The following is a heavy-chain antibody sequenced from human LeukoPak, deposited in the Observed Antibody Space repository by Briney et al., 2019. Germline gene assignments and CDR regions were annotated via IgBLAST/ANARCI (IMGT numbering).Heavy chain of an antibody. CDR3: ARGEAVAGPPDY. CDR1: GGTFSSCA. Sequence: ASVKVSCKASGGTFSSCAISWVRQAPGQGLEWMGGIIPIFGTANYAQKFQGRVTITADESTSTAYMELSSLRSEDTAVYYCARGEAVAGPPDYWGQGTLVTVSS. D-gene: IGHD6-19*01. V-gene: IGHV1-69*13. CDR2: IIPIFGTA. J-gene: IGHJ4*02.